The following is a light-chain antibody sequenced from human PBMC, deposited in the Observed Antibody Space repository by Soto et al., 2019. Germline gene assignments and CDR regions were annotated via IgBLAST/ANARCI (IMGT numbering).Light chain of an antibody. CDR3: CSYAGSFTYA. V-gene: IGLV1-40*01. J-gene: IGLJ1*01. CDR2: GNS. Sequence: QSVLTQPPSVSGAPGQRVTISCTGSSSNIGAGYDVHWYQQLPGTAPKLLIYGNSNRPSGVPDRFSGSKSGTSASLAITGLQAEDEADYYCCSYAGSFTYAFGTGTKLTVL. CDR1: SSNIGAGYD.